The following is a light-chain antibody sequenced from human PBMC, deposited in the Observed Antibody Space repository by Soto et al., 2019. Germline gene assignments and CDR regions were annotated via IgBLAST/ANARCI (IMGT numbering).Light chain of an antibody. CDR1: SSDVGGYNY. V-gene: IGLV2-14*03. Sequence: SALTQPASGSGSPGQSITISCTGTSSDVGGYNYVSWYQHHPGKAPKLMIYDVSSRPSGVSNRFSGSKSGNTASLTISGFQAYYEADSSCTANTSLTIHVFVTGTKVTV. CDR3: TANTSLTIHV. CDR2: DVS. J-gene: IGLJ1*01.